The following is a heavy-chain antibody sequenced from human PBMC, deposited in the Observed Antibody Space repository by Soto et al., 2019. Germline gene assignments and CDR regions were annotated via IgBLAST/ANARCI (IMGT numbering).Heavy chain of an antibody. CDR2: IIPIFSSR. Sequence: QVQLVQSGAEVKKPGSSVKVSCKTSRDTFNKYAFNWVRQAPGQGIEWMGWIIPIFSSRNYAEKFQGRVTITADDSTSTAYMELMSLRFEDTAVYYCARGETYLGVWGQGTTVTVSS. D-gene: IGHD3-16*01. CDR1: RDTFNKYA. J-gene: IGHJ6*02. V-gene: IGHV1-69*01. CDR3: ARGETYLGV.